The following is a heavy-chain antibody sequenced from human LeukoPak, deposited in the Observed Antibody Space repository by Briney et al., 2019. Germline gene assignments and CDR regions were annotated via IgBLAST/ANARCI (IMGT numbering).Heavy chain of an antibody. Sequence: GRSLRLSCAASGFTFSSYWMSWVRQAPGKGLEWVANIKQDGSEKYYVDSVKGRFTISRDNAKNSLYLQMNSLRAEDTAVYYCARDTQYSGYDFHPSDYWGQGTLVTVSS. D-gene: IGHD5-12*01. V-gene: IGHV3-7*01. J-gene: IGHJ4*02. CDR3: ARDTQYSGYDFHPSDY. CDR2: IKQDGSEK. CDR1: GFTFSSYW.